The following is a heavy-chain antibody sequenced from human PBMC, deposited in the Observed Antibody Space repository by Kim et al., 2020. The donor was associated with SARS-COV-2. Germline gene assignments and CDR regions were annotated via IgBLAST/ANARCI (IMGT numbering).Heavy chain of an antibody. V-gene: IGHV4-34*01. CDR3: AGGLRSPDSSSTASVDY. CDR1: GGSFSGYY. Sequence: SETLSLTCAVYGGSFSGYYWSWIRQPPGKGLEWIGEINHSGSTNYNPSLKSRVTISVDTSKNQFSLKLSSVTAADTAVYYCAGGLRSPDSSSTASVDYWGQGTLVTVSS. CDR2: INHSGST. J-gene: IGHJ4*02. D-gene: IGHD6-13*01.